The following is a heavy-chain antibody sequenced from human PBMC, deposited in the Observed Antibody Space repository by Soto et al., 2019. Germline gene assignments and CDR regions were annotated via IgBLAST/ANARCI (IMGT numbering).Heavy chain of an antibody. D-gene: IGHD3-10*01. CDR3: ASRTPYYYGSGSYGFDP. Sequence: QLQLQESGSGLVKPSQTLSLTCAVSGGSISSGGYSWSWIRQPPGKGLECIGYIYHSGSTYYNPSLNDRVNIAVDRSKNQFALKLSSVTAADTAVYYCASRTPYYYGSGSYGFDPWGQGTLVTVSS. CDR2: IYHSGST. J-gene: IGHJ5*02. V-gene: IGHV4-30-2*01. CDR1: GGSISSGGYS.